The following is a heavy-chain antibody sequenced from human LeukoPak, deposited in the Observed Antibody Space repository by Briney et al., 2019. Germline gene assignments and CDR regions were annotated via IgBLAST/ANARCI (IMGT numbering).Heavy chain of an antibody. Sequence: GGSLRLSCAASGFTFSSYSMNWVRQAPGKGLEWVSYISSSSSTLYYADSVKGRFTISRDNAKNSLYLQMNSLRAEDTAVYYCAELGITMIGGVWGKGTTVTISS. CDR3: AELGITMIGGV. V-gene: IGHV3-48*04. CDR2: ISSSSSTL. CDR1: GFTFSSYS. D-gene: IGHD3-10*02. J-gene: IGHJ6*04.